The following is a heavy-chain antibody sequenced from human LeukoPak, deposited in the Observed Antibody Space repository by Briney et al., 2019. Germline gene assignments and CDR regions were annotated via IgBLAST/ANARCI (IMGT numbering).Heavy chain of an antibody. CDR2: VSYSGDST. V-gene: IGHV3-23*01. CDR1: GFTFSSYV. J-gene: IGHJ4*02. D-gene: IGHD6-6*01. CDR3: ASEYD. Sequence: GGSLRLSCAASGFTFSSYVMTWVRQAPGKGLEWVSVVSYSGDSTYYADSVRGRFTISRDNSKNTLYLQMNSLRAEDTAVYYCASEYDWGQGTLVTVSS.